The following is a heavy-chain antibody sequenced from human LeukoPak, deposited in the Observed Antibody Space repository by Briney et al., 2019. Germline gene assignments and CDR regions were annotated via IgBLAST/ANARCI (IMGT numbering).Heavy chain of an antibody. J-gene: IGHJ4*02. V-gene: IGHV3-21*01. CDR3: ASMGHSGWYVYY. D-gene: IGHD6-19*01. CDR2: ISSSSSYI. CDR1: GFTFSSYS. Sequence: PGGSLRLSCAASGFTFSSYSMNWVRQAPGKGLEWVSSISSSSSYIYYADSVKGRFTISRDNAKNSLYLQMNSLRAEDTAVYYCASMGHSGWYVYYWGQGTLVTVSS.